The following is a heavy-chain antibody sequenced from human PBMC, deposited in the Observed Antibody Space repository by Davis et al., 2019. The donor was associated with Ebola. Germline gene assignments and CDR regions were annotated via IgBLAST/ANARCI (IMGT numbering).Heavy chain of an antibody. V-gene: IGHV3-74*01. D-gene: IGHD5-18*01. J-gene: IGHJ6*02. CDR1: GFTFSSSW. Sequence: PGGSLRLSCAASGFTFSSSWMHWVLQAPGKGLVWVSLINNDGSITTYADSVKGRFTISRDNAKNTRYLQMNTLRAEDTAVYYCARGWLRGGMDVWGEGTTVTV. CDR3: ARGWLRGGMDV. CDR2: INNDGSIT.